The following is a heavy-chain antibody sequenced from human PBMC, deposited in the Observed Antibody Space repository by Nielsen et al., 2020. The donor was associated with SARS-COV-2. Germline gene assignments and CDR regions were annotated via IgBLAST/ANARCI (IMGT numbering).Heavy chain of an antibody. Sequence: GESLKISCAASGFTFSSYWMSWVRQAPGKGLEWVANIKQDGSEKYYVDSVKGRFTISRDNAKNSLYLQMNSLRAEDTAVYYCARTTLDLRFLEWFFDYWGQGTLVTVSS. J-gene: IGHJ4*02. V-gene: IGHV3-7*05. CDR3: ARTTLDLRFLEWFFDY. CDR2: IKQDGSEK. CDR1: GFTFSSYW. D-gene: IGHD3-3*01.